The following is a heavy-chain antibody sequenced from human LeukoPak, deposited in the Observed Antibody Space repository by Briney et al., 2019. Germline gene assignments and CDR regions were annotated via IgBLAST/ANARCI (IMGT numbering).Heavy chain of an antibody. J-gene: IGHJ3*02. CDR1: GFSLSTSGMC. V-gene: IGHV4-61*02. CDR3: ARDVGGLRFDI. Sequence: ESGPTLVKPTQTLTLTCTFSGFSLSTSGMCVSWIRQPPGKGLEWIGRIYTSGSTNYNPSLKSRVTMSVDTSKNQFSLKLSSVTAADTAVYYCARDVGGLRFDIWGQGTMVTVSS. CDR2: IYTSGST. D-gene: IGHD3-3*01.